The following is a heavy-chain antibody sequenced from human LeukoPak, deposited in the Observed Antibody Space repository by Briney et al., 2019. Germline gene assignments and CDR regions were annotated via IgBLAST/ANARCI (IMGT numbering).Heavy chain of an antibody. J-gene: IGHJ4*02. Sequence: ASVKVSCKASGFTFTSSAVQWVRQARGQRLEWIGWIVVGSGNTNYAQKFQERVTITRDMSTSTAYMELSSLRSEDTAVYYCAASPDYYDSRGYSYYFDYWGQRTLVTVSS. V-gene: IGHV1-58*01. CDR2: IVVGSGNT. CDR3: AASPDYYDSRGYSYYFDY. CDR1: GFTFTSSA. D-gene: IGHD3-22*01.